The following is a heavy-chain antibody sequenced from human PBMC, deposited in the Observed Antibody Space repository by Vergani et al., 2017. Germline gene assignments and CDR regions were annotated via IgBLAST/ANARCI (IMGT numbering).Heavy chain of an antibody. CDR1: GFTFSNFG. CDR2: IGKDGINT. V-gene: IGHV3-30*02. CDR3: ARDGTDIFVSSSDYSHLLYY. D-gene: IGHD3-22*01. J-gene: IGHJ4*02. Sequence: VQLLESGGGLVQPGGSLRLSCAASGFTFSNFGMHWIRQAPGKGLEWLAYIGKDGINTRYRDAVKGRFTVSRDNSKDILYLQMDRLTTDDTAVYFCARDGTDIFVSSSDYSHLLYYWGQGILVTVSS.